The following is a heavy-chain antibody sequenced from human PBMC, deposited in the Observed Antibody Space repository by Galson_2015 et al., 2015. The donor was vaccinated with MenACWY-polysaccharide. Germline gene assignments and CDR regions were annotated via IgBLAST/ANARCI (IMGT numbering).Heavy chain of an antibody. CDR2: INHSGST. CDR1: GGSFSGYY. V-gene: IGHV4-34*01. D-gene: IGHD3-10*01. J-gene: IGHJ6*02. Sequence: SETLSLTCAVYGGSFSGYYWSWIRQPPGKGLEWIGEINHSGSTNYNPTLKSRVTISVDTSKNQFSLKLSSVTAADTAVYYCASRGKRGMVRGVIVPYYYYYGMDVWGQGTTVTVSS. CDR3: ASRGKRGMVRGVIVPYYYYYGMDV.